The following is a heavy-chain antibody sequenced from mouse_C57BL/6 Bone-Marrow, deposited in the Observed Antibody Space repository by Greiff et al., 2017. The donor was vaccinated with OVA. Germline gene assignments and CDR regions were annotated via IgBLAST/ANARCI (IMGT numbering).Heavy chain of an antibody. CDR1: GFTFSDYY. V-gene: IGHV5-12*01. CDR2: ISNGGGST. J-gene: IGHJ3*01. D-gene: IGHD2-4*01. Sequence: EVQLVESGGGLVQPGGSLKLSCAASGFTFSDYYMYWVRQTPEKRLEWVAYISNGGGSTYYPDTVKGRFTISRDNAKNTLYLQMSRLKSEDTAMYYCARLYDYAWFAYWGQGTLVTVSA. CDR3: ARLYDYAWFAY.